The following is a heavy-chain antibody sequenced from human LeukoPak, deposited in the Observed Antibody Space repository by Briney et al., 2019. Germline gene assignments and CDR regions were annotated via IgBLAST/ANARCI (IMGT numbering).Heavy chain of an antibody. D-gene: IGHD3-10*01. CDR1: GFTFSDYY. Sequence: GGSLRLSSAASGFTFSDYYMSWIRQAPGKGLEWVSYISSSSSYTNYADSVKGRFTISRDNAKNSLYLQMNSLRAEDTAVYYCARGYYPILYYFDYWGQGTLVTVSS. V-gene: IGHV3-11*06. CDR2: ISSSSSYT. CDR3: ARGYYPILYYFDY. J-gene: IGHJ4*02.